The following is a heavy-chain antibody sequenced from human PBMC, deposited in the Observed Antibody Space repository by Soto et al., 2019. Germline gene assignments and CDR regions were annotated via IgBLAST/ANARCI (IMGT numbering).Heavy chain of an antibody. D-gene: IGHD2-15*01. CDR1: GFTFSGSA. V-gene: IGHV3-73*01. CDR3: TRYVDCSGGSCYSGYYYYMDV. J-gene: IGHJ6*03. CDR2: IRSKANSYAT. Sequence: EVQLVESGGGLVQPGGSLKLSCAASGFTFSGSAMHWVRQASGKGLEWVGRIRSKANSYATAYAASVKGRFTISRDHSKKTSYLQMTGLKPEDTAVYYCTRYVDCSGGSCYSGYYYYMDVWGKGTTVTVSS.